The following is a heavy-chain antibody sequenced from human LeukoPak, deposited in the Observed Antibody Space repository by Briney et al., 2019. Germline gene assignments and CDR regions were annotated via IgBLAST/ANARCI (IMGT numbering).Heavy chain of an antibody. CDR1: GGSIRSYY. V-gene: IGHV4-59*01. J-gene: IGHJ4*02. CDR2: IYYSGST. Sequence: SETLSLTCTVSGGSIRSYYWSWIRQPPGKGVEWIGYIYYSGSTNYNPSLKSRVTISIDTSKNQFSLKLSSVTAADTAMYYRARDGGYDNVWGDYRSPYYFDYWGQGTLVTVSS. D-gene: IGHD3-16*02. CDR3: ARDGGYDNVWGDYRSPYYFDY.